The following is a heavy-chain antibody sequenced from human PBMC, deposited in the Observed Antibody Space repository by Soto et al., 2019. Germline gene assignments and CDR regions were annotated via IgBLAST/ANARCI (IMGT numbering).Heavy chain of an antibody. V-gene: IGHV3-23*01. J-gene: IGHJ4*02. CDR1: GFTFSSYA. D-gene: IGHD2-15*01. CDR3: AKDAPCYCSRGSCYLAY. Sequence: GGSLRLSCAASGFTFSSYAMSWVRQAPGKGLEWVSAISGSGGSTYNADSVKGRFTISRDNSKNTLYLQMNSRRAEDTAGYYCAKDAPCYCSRGSCYLAYWGQGTLVTVSS. CDR2: ISGSGGST.